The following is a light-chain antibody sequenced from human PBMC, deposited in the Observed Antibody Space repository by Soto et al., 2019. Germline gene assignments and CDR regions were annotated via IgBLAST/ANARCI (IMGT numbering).Light chain of an antibody. CDR2: GNS. CDR1: SSNIGAGYD. CDR3: QSYDSSLCGLVV. Sequence: QAVVTQPPSVSGAPGQRVTISCTGSSSNIGAGYDVHWYQQLPGTAPKLLIYGNSNRPSGVPDRFSGSKSGTSASLAITGLQAEDEADYYCQSYDSSLCGLVVFGGGTKLTVL. V-gene: IGLV1-40*01. J-gene: IGLJ2*01.